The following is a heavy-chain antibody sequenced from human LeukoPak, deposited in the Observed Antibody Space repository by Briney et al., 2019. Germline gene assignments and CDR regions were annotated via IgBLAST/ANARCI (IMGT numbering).Heavy chain of an antibody. CDR1: GYTFTGYY. V-gene: IGHV1-2*06. D-gene: IGHD6-19*01. CDR3: ARERYSSGWYYFDY. J-gene: IGHJ4*02. Sequence: ASVKVSFKASGYTFTGYYMHWVRQAPGQGLEWMGRINPNSGGTNYAQKFQGRVTMTRDTSISTAYMELSRLRSDDTAGYDCARERYSSGWYYFDYWGQGTLVTVSS. CDR2: INPNSGGT.